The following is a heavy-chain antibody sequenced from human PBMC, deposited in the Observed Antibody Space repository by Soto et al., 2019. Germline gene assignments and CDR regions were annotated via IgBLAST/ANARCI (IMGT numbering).Heavy chain of an antibody. CDR1: GFTFSSYA. Sequence: GGSLRLSCAASGFTFSSYAMHGVRQAPGKGLEWVAVISYDGSNKYYADSVKGRFTISRDNSKNTLYLQMNSLRAEDTAVYYCARGDREDILVVVGARPGEYGIDIWGQGTTVTVSS. CDR3: ARGDREDILVVVGARPGEYGIDI. CDR2: ISYDGSNK. V-gene: IGHV3-30-3*01. D-gene: IGHD2-15*01. J-gene: IGHJ6*02.